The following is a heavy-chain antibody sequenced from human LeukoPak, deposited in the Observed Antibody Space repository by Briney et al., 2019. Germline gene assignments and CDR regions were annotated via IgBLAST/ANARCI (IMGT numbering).Heavy chain of an antibody. V-gene: IGHV1-46*01. CDR3: ARTAARRFDY. CDR1: GGTFSSYA. D-gene: IGHD6-6*01. J-gene: IGHJ4*02. Sequence: ASVKVSCKASGGTFSSYAISWVRQAPGQGLEWMGIINPTGGSTTYTQKFQGRVTMTRDTSTSTVYMELSSLRSDDTAVYYCARTAARRFDYWGQGTLVTVSS. CDR2: INPTGGST.